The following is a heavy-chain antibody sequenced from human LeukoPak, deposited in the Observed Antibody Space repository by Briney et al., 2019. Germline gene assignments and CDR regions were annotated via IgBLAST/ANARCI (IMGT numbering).Heavy chain of an antibody. V-gene: IGHV3-30-3*01. Sequence: GGSLRLSCAASGFTFSSYAMHWVRQAPGKGLEWVAVISYDGSNKYYADSVKGRFTISRDNSKNTLYLQMNRLRAEDTAVYYCARDQESYDSSGYYQGAFDIWGQGTMVTVSS. CDR1: GFTFSSYA. D-gene: IGHD3-22*01. CDR2: ISYDGSNK. J-gene: IGHJ3*02. CDR3: ARDQESYDSSGYYQGAFDI.